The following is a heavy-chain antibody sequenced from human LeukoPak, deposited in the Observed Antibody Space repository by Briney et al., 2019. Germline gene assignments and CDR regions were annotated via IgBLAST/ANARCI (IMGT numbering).Heavy chain of an antibody. CDR2: CRNKANSYTT. Sequence: GGSLRLSCAASGFTFSDHYMDWVRQAPGKGVEWVGRCRNKANSYTTEYAASVEGRFTISRDDSKNSLYLQMNSLKAEDTAVYYCAGEAGSYGPVVYWGQGTLVTVSS. CDR1: GFTFSDHY. CDR3: AGEAGSYGPVVY. D-gene: IGHD3-10*01. V-gene: IGHV3-72*01. J-gene: IGHJ4*02.